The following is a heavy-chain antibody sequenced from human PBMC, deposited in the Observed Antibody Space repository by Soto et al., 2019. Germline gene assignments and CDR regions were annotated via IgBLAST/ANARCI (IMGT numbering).Heavy chain of an antibody. J-gene: IGHJ4*02. CDR1: GFTFSSYA. CDR3: ARRSSSWYFDY. V-gene: IGHV3-23*01. CDR2: ISGSGGNT. Sequence: SLRLSCAASGFTFSSYAMSWVRQAPGKGLEWVSAISGSGGNTYYADSVKGRFTISRDNSKNTLYLQMNSLRAEDTAVYYCARRSSSWYFDYWGQGTLVTVSS. D-gene: IGHD6-13*01.